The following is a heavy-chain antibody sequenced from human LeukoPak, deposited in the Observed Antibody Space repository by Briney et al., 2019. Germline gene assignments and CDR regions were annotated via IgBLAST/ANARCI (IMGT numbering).Heavy chain of an antibody. CDR3: ARGPSYFQH. CDR2: TYYRSKWYK. CDR1: GDSVSSNSAT. J-gene: IGHJ1*01. Sequence: SQTLSLTCAISGDSVSSNSATWNWIRQSPLRGLEWLGRTYYRSKWYKYYAVSVKGRITINPDTSKNQFSLQLNSVTPEDTAVYYCARGPSYFQHWGQGTLVTVSS. V-gene: IGHV6-1*01.